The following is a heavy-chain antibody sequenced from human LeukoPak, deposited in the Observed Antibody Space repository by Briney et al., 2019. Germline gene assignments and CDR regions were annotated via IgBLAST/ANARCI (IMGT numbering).Heavy chain of an antibody. D-gene: IGHD2-2*01. CDR2: ISYDGSNK. CDR1: GFPFSSYA. Sequence: GGSLRLSCAASGFPFSSYAMHWVRQAPGKGLEWVAVISYDGSNKYYADSVRGRFTISRDNSKNTLYLQMNSLRAEDTAVYYCARDPHYCSSTSCSKKWDVFDYWGQGTLVTVSS. V-gene: IGHV3-30-3*01. CDR3: ARDPHYCSSTSCSKKWDVFDY. J-gene: IGHJ4*02.